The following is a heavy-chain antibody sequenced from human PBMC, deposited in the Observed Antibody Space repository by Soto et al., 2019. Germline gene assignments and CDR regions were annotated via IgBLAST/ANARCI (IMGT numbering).Heavy chain of an antibody. CDR1: GGSISSGGYS. CDR3: ARNIPWFDP. CDR2: IYHSGST. D-gene: IGHD2-21*01. Sequence: SETLSLTCAVSGGSISSGGYSWSWIRQPPGKGLEWIGYIYHSGSTYYNPSLKSRVTISIDTSKNQFSLRLNSVTAADTAVYYCARNIPWFDPWGQGTLVTVSS. V-gene: IGHV4-30-2*01. J-gene: IGHJ5*02.